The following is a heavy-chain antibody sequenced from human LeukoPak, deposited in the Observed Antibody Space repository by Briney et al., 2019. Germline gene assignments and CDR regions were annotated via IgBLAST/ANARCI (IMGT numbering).Heavy chain of an antibody. J-gene: IGHJ3*02. CDR1: GFTFSLYG. Sequence: PGGSPRLSCAASGFTFSLYGMSWVRQAPGKGLGWVSSITSSSSYIYYADSVKGRFTISRDNAKNSLYLQMNSLRAKDTALYYCARYRFVVGATDSFDIWGQGTMVTVSS. V-gene: IGHV3-21*01. CDR3: ARYRFVVGATDSFDI. CDR2: ITSSSSYI. D-gene: IGHD1-26*01.